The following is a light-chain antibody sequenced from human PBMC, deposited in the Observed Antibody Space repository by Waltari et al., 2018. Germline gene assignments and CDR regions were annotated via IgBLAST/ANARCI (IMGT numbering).Light chain of an antibody. J-gene: IGKJ2*03. CDR2: DAS. Sequence: EKVMTQSPATLSVSPWDVSTLSCRGSQSVSVNVAWYQHSPGQAPRLLIYDASTRAAGIPARFSCSGSGTEFTLTISGLQSEDRALYYCQQYNDWYSFGQGTKLEIK. V-gene: IGKV3-15*01. CDR1: QSVSVN. CDR3: QQYNDWYS.